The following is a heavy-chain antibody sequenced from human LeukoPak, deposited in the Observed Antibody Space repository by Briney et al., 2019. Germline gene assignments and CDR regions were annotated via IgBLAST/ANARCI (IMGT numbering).Heavy chain of an antibody. V-gene: IGHV4-31*03. D-gene: IGHD3-9*01. CDR1: GGSISSGGYY. Sequence: PSETLSLTCTVSGGSISSGGYYWSWIRQHPGKGLEWIGYIYYSGSTHYNPSLKSRVTISVDTSKNQFSLKLSSVTAADTAVYYCARDMTDWWFDPWGQGTLVTVSS. CDR2: IYYSGST. J-gene: IGHJ5*02. CDR3: ARDMTDWWFDP.